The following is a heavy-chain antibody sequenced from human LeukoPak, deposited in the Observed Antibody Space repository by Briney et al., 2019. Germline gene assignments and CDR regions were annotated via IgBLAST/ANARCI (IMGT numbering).Heavy chain of an antibody. D-gene: IGHD2-15*01. J-gene: IGHJ4*02. Sequence: GRSLRLSCAASGFTFSSYAMHWVRQAPGEGLEWVAIISYDGSDKYYADSVKGRFTISRDNSKNTLSLQMNSLRAEDTAVYYCARSCSGGSCSYFDYWGQGTLVTVSS. CDR3: ARSCSGGSCSYFDY. CDR1: GFTFSSYA. CDR2: ISYDGSDK. V-gene: IGHV3-30*04.